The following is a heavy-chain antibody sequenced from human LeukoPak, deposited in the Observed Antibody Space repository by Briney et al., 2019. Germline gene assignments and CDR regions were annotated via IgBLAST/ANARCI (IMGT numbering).Heavy chain of an antibody. J-gene: IGHJ4*02. CDR1: EFTFSSYG. CDR3: AKDRGRYARLGFDC. D-gene: IGHD3-16*01. V-gene: IGHV3-23*01. CDR2: ISGCGEST. Sequence: GGSLILSCAASEFTFSSYGMSWVRQTPGKGLEWVSAISGCGESTYYADSVKGHFTISRDNSNHTLYLQMNSLRAEDTAVYYCAKDRGRYARLGFDCWGQRTLVTVSS.